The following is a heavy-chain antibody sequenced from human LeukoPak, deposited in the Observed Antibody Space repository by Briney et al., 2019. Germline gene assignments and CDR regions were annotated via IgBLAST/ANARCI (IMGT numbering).Heavy chain of an antibody. V-gene: IGHV4-31*03. CDR2: TYYSGNI. Sequence: SETLSLTCTVSGDFIIGAPYYWSWVRQHPGKGLEWIAYTYYSGNIYYNPSLKSRVNLSVDTSNNQFSLNLTPVTAADTAVYYCARVVGSTSWFDSWGQGTRVTVSS. CDR1: GDFIIGAPYY. J-gene: IGHJ5*01. D-gene: IGHD2-2*01. CDR3: ARVVGSTSWFDS.